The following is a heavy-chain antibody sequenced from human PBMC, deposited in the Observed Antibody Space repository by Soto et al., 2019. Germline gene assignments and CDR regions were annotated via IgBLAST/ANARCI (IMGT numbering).Heavy chain of an antibody. V-gene: IGHV4-30-4*01. CDR3: ARFLGYCTNGVCYPFDY. CDR2: IYYSGST. Sequence: QVQLQESAPGLVKPSQTLSLTCTVSGGSISSGDYYWSWIRQPPGKGLEWIGYIYYSGSTYYNPSLKSRVTISEDTSKNPIALKLRSVTDADTAVYYCARFLGYCTNGVCYPFDYRGQGTLVTVSS. CDR1: GGSISSGDYY. J-gene: IGHJ4*02. D-gene: IGHD2-8*01.